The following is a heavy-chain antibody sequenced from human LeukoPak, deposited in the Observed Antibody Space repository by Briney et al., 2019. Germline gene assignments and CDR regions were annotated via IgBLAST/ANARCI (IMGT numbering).Heavy chain of an antibody. CDR2: ISGSGGST. D-gene: IGHD2-2*02. J-gene: IGHJ4*02. Sequence: GGSLRLSCAASGFTFSSYAMSWVRQAPGKGLEWVSAISGSGGSTYYADSVKGRFTISRDNSKNTLYLQMNSLRAEDTAVYYCAKTTNLGYCSSTSCYTLPWFDYWGQGTLVTVSS. V-gene: IGHV3-23*01. CDR1: GFTFSSYA. CDR3: AKTTNLGYCSSTSCYTLPWFDY.